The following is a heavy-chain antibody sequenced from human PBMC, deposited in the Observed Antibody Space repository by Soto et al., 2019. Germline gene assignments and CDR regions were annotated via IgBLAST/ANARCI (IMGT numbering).Heavy chain of an antibody. Sequence: SETLSLTCTVSGGSISSYYWSWVRQPAGKGLEWIGRIYRSGSTNYNPSLKSRVTMSVDTSKNQFSLKLSSVTAADTAVYYCARGTLLGYCSGGSCPYGMDVWGQGTTVTVSS. CDR2: IYRSGST. D-gene: IGHD2-15*01. CDR3: ARGTLLGYCSGGSCPYGMDV. V-gene: IGHV4-4*07. CDR1: GGSISSYY. J-gene: IGHJ6*02.